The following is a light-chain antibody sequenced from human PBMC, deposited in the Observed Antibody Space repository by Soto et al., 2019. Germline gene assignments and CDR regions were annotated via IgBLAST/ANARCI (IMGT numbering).Light chain of an antibody. Sequence: EIVLTQSPGTLSLSPGERATLSCRASQSVSSSYLAWYQQKPGQAPRLLIYGASSRATSIPDRFSGSGSGTAFTLTISRLEPEDFAVYYCQQYGSSPTFGQGTKVEIK. CDR2: GAS. CDR1: QSVSSSY. V-gene: IGKV3-20*01. CDR3: QQYGSSPT. J-gene: IGKJ1*01.